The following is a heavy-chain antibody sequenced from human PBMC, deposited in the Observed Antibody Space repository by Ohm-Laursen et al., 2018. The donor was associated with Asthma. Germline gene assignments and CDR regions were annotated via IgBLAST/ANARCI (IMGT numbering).Heavy chain of an antibody. V-gene: IGHV3-23*01. Sequence: GSLRLSCAASGFTFSSYAMSWVRQAPGKGLEWVSAISGSGGSTYYADSVKGRFTISRDNSKNTLYLQMNSLRAEDTAVYYCAKLSYYYDSRRSDAFDIWGQGTMVTVSS. CDR3: AKLSYYYDSRRSDAFDI. CDR1: GFTFSSYA. D-gene: IGHD3-22*01. CDR2: ISGSGGST. J-gene: IGHJ3*02.